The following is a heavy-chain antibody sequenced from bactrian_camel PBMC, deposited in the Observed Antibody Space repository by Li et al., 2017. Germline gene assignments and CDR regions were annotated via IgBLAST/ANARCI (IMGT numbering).Heavy chain of an antibody. CDR3: AAKLPFECYVDSSGSDFDN. CDR1: GFTFSNYW. CDR2: LRPGGVTV. J-gene: IGHJ6*01. V-gene: IGHV3S1*01. D-gene: IGHD3*01. Sequence: VQLVESGGGLVQPGGSLRLSCATSGFTFSNYWMYGVRQGPGKGLEWVSTLRPGGVTVFYADSMKGRLTVSGDNAKNTVYLQLNSLQTEDTAMYYCAAKLPFECYVDSSGSDFDNWGQGTQVTVS.